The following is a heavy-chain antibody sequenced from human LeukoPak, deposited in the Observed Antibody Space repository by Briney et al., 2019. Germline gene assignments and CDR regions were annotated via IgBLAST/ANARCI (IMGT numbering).Heavy chain of an antibody. D-gene: IGHD3-16*02. CDR1: GFTFSDYY. V-gene: IGHV3-23*01. CDR3: AKASRSYYFDY. J-gene: IGHJ4*02. Sequence: PGGSLRLSCAASGFTFSDYYMSWIRQAPGKGLEWVSAISGSGGSTYYADSVKGRFTISRDNSKNTLYLQMNSLRAEDTAVYYCAKASRSYYFDYWGQGTLVTVSS. CDR2: ISGSGGST.